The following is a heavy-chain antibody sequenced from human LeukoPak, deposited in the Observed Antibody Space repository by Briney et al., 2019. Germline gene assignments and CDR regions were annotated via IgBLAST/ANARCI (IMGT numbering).Heavy chain of an antibody. CDR3: AKVYVWNEYYFDY. CDR1: GFTFRSYG. CDR2: ISGSGGST. V-gene: IGHV3-23*01. J-gene: IGHJ4*02. Sequence: GGSLRLSCAASGFTFRSYGMSWVRQAPGKGLEWVSTISGSGGSTYYADSVKGRFTISRDNSKNTLYLQMNSLRAEDTAVYYCAKVYVWNEYYFDYWGQGTLVTVSS. D-gene: IGHD1-1*01.